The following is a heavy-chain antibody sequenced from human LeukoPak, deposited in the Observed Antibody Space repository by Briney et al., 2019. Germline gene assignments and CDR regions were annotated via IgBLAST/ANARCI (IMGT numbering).Heavy chain of an antibody. CDR3: ARDSSSWYGMDV. D-gene: IGHD6-13*01. CDR2: MNPNSGNT. CDR1: GYTFTSYD. J-gene: IGHJ6*02. V-gene: IGHV1-8*01. Sequence: ASEKVSCKASGYTFTSYDINWVRQATGQGLEWMGWMNPNSGNTGYAQKFQGRVTMTRNTSISTAYMELSSLRSEDTAVYYCARDSSSWYGMDVWGQGTTVTVSS.